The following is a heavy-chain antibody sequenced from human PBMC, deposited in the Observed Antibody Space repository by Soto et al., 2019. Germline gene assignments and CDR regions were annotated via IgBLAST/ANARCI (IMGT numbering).Heavy chain of an antibody. CDR1: GGSFSSNP. V-gene: IGHV1-69*01. CDR3: ARGGRGYSSAPRYYFDY. CDR2: IIPIFATV. Sequence: QVQLVQSGSEVKEPGSSVKVSCKASGGSFSSNPISWVRQAPGQGLEWMAGIIPIFATVHYAQKFQGRVTITADESTSTAYMELTSLRSEDTAVYFCARGGRGYSSAPRYYFDYWGQGTLVTVS. D-gene: IGHD5-18*01. J-gene: IGHJ4*02.